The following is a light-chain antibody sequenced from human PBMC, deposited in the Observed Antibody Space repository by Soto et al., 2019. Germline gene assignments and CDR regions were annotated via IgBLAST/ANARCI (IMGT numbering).Light chain of an antibody. V-gene: IGKV3-20*01. CDR3: QQYGTSSGLLT. J-gene: IGKJ3*01. CDR1: QSVSNTY. CDR2: DAS. Sequence: EIVLTQSPGTLSLSPGERATLSCRASQSVSNTYLAWYQQKPGQAPRLLIYDASSRATGIPDRFSGSGSGTDFTLTIIRLEPEDFAVYYCQQYGTSSGLLTFGPGTKVDI.